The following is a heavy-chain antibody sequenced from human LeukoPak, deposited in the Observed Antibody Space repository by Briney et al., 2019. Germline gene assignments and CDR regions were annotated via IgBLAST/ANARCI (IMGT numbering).Heavy chain of an antibody. Sequence: SETLSLTCTVSGGSISSSSYYWGWIRQPPGKGLEWIGSIYYSGSTYYSPSLKSRVTISVDTSKNQFSLKLSSVTAADTAVYYCARQVTVGSFFDYWGQGTLVTVSS. J-gene: IGHJ4*02. CDR2: IYYSGST. V-gene: IGHV4-39*01. D-gene: IGHD2-21*02. CDR3: ARQVTVGSFFDY. CDR1: GGSISSSSYY.